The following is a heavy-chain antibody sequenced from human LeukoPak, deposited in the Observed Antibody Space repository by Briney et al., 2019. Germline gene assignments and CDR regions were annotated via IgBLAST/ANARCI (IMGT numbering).Heavy chain of an antibody. CDR3: ARSTLPGRSGRTEFFQH. D-gene: IGHD6-19*01. CDR2: ISDSGNTI. V-gene: IGHV3-11*01. Sequence: GGSLRLSCAASGFTFSNYYMTWIRQAPGKGLRWISFISDSGNTIYYADSVEGQFTISRDNAKNSLYLQMHSLRAEDTAMYYCARSTLPGRSGRTEFFQHWGQGTLVTVSS. J-gene: IGHJ1*01. CDR1: GFTFSNYY.